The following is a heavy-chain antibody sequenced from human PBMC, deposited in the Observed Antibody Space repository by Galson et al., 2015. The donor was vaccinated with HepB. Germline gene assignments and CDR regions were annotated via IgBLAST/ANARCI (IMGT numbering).Heavy chain of an antibody. J-gene: IGHJ4*02. CDR1: GFTFSSYG. CDR2: ISYDGSNK. D-gene: IGHD4-17*01. Sequence: SLRLSCAASGFTFSSYGMHWVRQAPGKGLEWVAVISYDGSNKYYADSVKGRFTISRDNSKNTLYLQMNSLRAEDTAVYYCAKNSGYDYGDYSPWLVAGLFDYWGQGTLVTVSS. CDR3: AKNSGYDYGDYSPWLVAGLFDY. V-gene: IGHV3-30*18.